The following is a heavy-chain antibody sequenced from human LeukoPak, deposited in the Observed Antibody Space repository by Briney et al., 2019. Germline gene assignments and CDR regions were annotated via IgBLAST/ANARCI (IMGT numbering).Heavy chain of an antibody. D-gene: IGHD2-15*01. J-gene: IGHJ4*02. CDR1: GFTFSSYE. Sequence: GGSLRLSCVASGFTFSSYEMNWVRRAPGKGPEWVSYISSSGTTIYYADSVKGRFTISRDNAKNSLYLQMNSLRAEDTAVYYCASYWSYWGQGTLVTVSS. V-gene: IGHV3-48*03. CDR2: ISSSGTTI. CDR3: ASYWSY.